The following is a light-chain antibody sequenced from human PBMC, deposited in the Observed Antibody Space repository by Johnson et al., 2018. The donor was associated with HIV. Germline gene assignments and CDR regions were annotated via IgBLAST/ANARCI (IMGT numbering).Light chain of an antibody. CDR2: DNT. Sequence: QSVLTQPPSVSAAPGQKVTISCSGNGSKIENNYISWYQQFPERAPKLLIYDNTKRPSGIPDRFSGSKSGTSATLGITGLQTGDEADYYCGTWDTSLSVGYVFGTGTKVTVL. CDR1: GSKIENNY. V-gene: IGLV1-51*01. CDR3: GTWDTSLSVGYV. J-gene: IGLJ1*01.